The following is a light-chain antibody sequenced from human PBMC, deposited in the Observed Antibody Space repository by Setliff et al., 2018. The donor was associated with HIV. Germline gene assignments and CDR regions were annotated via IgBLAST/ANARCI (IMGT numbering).Light chain of an antibody. J-gene: IGLJ1*01. V-gene: IGLV2-14*01. CDR3: SSNTSSSPLYV. CDR2: EVS. CDR1: SSDVGDYQS. Sequence: QSALTQPASVSGSPGQSITISYTGISSDVGDYQSVSWYQQHPGKAPKLMIYEVSDRPSGVSNRFSGSKSGNTASLTISRLRADDEADYFCSSNTSSSPLYVFATGTKVTVL.